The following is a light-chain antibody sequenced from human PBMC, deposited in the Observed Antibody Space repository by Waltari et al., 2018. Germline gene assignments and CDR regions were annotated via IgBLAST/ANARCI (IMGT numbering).Light chain of an antibody. Sequence: IEMTQSPSSLSASVGDRVPITCRASQRISTSLNWYQQIPRKAPKLLIYLASTLQSGVPSRFSGSGSGTDFSLTISSLQPEDFATYYCQQSYITAYTFGQGTKVEIQ. V-gene: IGKV1-39*01. CDR1: QRISTS. CDR3: QQSYITAYT. CDR2: LAS. J-gene: IGKJ2*01.